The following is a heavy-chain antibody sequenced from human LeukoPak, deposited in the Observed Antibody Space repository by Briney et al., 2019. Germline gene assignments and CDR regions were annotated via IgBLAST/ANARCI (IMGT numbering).Heavy chain of an antibody. CDR2: GHQSGST. D-gene: IGHD1-14*01. J-gene: IGHJ4*02. CDR1: GYSISRGYH. CDR3: ARVNFNPDY. V-gene: IGHV4-38-2*02. Sequence: PSETLSLTCTVSGYSISRGYHWGWVRQPPGKGLEWIGSGHQSGSTYYNPSLKSRLTISADTSKNQFSLKLDSVTAADTAVYYCARVNFNPDYWGQGTLVTVSS.